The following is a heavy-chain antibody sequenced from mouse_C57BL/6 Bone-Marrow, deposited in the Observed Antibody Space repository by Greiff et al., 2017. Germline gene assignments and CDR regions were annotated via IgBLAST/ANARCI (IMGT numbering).Heavy chain of an antibody. CDR2: IDPSDSYT. J-gene: IGHJ1*03. D-gene: IGHD2-5*01. CDR3: ARAYYSNYLYWYFDV. Sequence: VQLQQSGAELVKPGASVKLSCKASGYTFTSYWMQWVKQRPGQGLEWIGEIDPSDSYTNYNQKFKGKATLTVDTSSSTAYMQLSSLTSEDSAVYYCARAYYSNYLYWYFDVWGTGTTVTVSS. CDR1: GYTFTSYW. V-gene: IGHV1-50*01.